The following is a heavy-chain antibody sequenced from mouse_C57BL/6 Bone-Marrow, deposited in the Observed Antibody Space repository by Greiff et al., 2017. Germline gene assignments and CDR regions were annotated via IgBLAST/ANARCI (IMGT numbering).Heavy chain of an antibody. D-gene: IGHD6-1*01. V-gene: IGHV1-4*01. CDR1: GYTFTSYT. Sequence: QVQLKESGAELARPGASVKMSCKASGYTFTSYTMHWVKQRPGQGLEWIGYINPSSGYTKYNQKFKDKATLTADKSSSTAYMQLSSLTSEDSAVYYCSSSRLLCYWGQGTLVTVSA. CDR3: SSSRLLCY. J-gene: IGHJ3*01. CDR2: INPSSGYT.